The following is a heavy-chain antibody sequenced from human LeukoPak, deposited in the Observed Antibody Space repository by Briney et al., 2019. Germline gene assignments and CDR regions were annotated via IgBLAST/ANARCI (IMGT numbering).Heavy chain of an antibody. CDR1: GYTFTNYY. D-gene: IGHD3-3*01. Sequence: GASVKVSCKASGYTFTNYYIHWVRQAPGQGLEWMGMIIPSDGFTTYAQKLQGRLTMTRDMSTSTVYMELSSLRSEDTALYYCATAGRRLFGVLIHLSFDYWGQGTLVTVSS. J-gene: IGHJ4*02. V-gene: IGHV1-46*01. CDR3: ATAGRRLFGVLIHLSFDY. CDR2: IIPSDGFT.